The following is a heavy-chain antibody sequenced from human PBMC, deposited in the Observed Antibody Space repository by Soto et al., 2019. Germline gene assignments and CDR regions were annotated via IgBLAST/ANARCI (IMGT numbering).Heavy chain of an antibody. CDR3: ARGSDIVATSTDDAFDI. J-gene: IGHJ3*02. D-gene: IGHD5-12*01. CDR2: IWYDGSNK. V-gene: IGHV3-33*08. CDR1: GFTFSSYA. Sequence: GGSLRLSCGASGFTFSSYAMHWVRQAPGKGLEWVAVIWYDGSNKYYADSVKGRFTISRDNSKNTLYLQMNSLRAEDTAVYYCARGSDIVATSTDDAFDIWGQGTMVTVSS.